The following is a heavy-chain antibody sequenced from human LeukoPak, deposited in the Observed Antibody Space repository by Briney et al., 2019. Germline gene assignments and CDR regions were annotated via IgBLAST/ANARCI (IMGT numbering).Heavy chain of an antibody. J-gene: IGHJ4*02. Sequence: SQTLSLTCAVSGGSISSGGYSWSWIRQPPGKGLEWIGYIYHSGSTYYNPSLKSRVTISVDTSKNQFSLKLSSVTAADTAVYYCARAIFRIPYFDYWGQGTLVTVSS. CDR2: IYHSGST. CDR1: GGSISSGGYS. D-gene: IGHD2-21*01. CDR3: ARAIFRIPYFDY. V-gene: IGHV4-30-2*01.